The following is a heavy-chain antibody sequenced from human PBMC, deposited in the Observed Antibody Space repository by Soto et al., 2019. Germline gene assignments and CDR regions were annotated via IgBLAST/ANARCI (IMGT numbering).Heavy chain of an antibody. V-gene: IGHV4-61*01. CDR3: ARGSHWLVRFPGY. J-gene: IGHJ4*02. Sequence: SETLSLTCTVSGGSVSSGSYYWSWIRQPPGKGLELIGYIYYSGSTNYNPSLKGRVTISVDTSKNQFSLKLSSVTAADTAVYYCARGSHWLVRFPGYWGQGTLVTVSS. D-gene: IGHD6-19*01. CDR2: IYYSGST. CDR1: GGSVSSGSYY.